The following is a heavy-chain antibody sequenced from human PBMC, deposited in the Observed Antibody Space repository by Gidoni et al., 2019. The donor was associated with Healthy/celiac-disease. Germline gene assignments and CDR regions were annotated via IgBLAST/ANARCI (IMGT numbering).Heavy chain of an antibody. D-gene: IGHD3-22*01. Sequence: QVQLQESGPGLVKPSETLSLTCTVSGGSISSYYWSWIRPPPGKGLEWIGYIYYSGSTNYNPSLKSRVTISVDTSKNQFSLKLSSVTAADTAVYYCASRDYYDSSGYYYGWGQGTLVTVSS. CDR2: IYYSGST. CDR3: ASRDYYDSSGYYYG. V-gene: IGHV4-59*01. CDR1: GGSISSYY. J-gene: IGHJ4*02.